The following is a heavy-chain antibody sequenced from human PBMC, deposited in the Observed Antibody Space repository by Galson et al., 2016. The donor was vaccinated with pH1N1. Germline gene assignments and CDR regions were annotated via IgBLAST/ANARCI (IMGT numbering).Heavy chain of an antibody. J-gene: IGHJ6*02. D-gene: IGHD2-2*01. Sequence: SVKVSCKASGFGFSTYGISWVRQAPGQGLEWMGWINPNSGGTKYAQKCQGRVTMTRDTPISTAYMELSRLRSDDTAFYYCARRGSSTSHYYYGMDVWGQGTTVTVSS. CDR1: GFGFSTYG. CDR2: INPNSGGT. CDR3: ARRGSSTSHYYYGMDV. V-gene: IGHV1-2*02.